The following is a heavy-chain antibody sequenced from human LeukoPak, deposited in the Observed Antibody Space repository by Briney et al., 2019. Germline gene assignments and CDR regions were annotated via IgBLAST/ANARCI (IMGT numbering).Heavy chain of an antibody. Sequence: PSETLSLTCTVSGGSISSYYWSWIRQPPGKGLEWIGYLYYSGTTNYNPSLKSRVTISVDTSKNQFSLNLTSVTAADTAVYYCASQYYGGNSGLDYWGQGTLVTVSS. CDR3: ASQYYGGNSGLDY. CDR1: GGSISSYY. V-gene: IGHV4-59*01. D-gene: IGHD4-23*01. J-gene: IGHJ4*02. CDR2: LYYSGTT.